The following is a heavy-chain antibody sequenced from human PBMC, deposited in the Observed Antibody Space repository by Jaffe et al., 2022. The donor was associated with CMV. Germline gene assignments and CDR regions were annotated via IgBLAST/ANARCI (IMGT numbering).Heavy chain of an antibody. CDR2: ISSSSSYI. Sequence: EVQLVESGGGLVKPGGSLRLSCAASGFTFSSYSMNWVRQAPGKGLEWVSSISSSSSYIYYADSVKGRFTISRDNAKNSLYLQMNSLRAEDTAVYYCARGGDCTNGVCYIAQFDYWGQGTLVTVSS. CDR1: GFTFSSYS. V-gene: IGHV3-21*01. CDR3: ARGGDCTNGVCYIAQFDY. J-gene: IGHJ4*02. D-gene: IGHD2-8*01.